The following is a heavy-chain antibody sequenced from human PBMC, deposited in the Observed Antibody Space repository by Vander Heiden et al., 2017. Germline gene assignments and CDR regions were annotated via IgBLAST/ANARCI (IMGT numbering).Heavy chain of an antibody. V-gene: IGHV3-21*01. CDR1: GFTFSSYS. Sequence: EVQLVESGGGLVKPGGSLRLSCAASGFTFSSYSMNWVRQAPGKGLEWVSSISSSSSYIYYADSVKGRFTISRDNAKNSLYLQMNSLRAEDTAVYYCARDPLGYNWFDPWGQGTLVTVSS. D-gene: IGHD3-22*01. CDR3: ARDPLGYNWFDP. J-gene: IGHJ5*02. CDR2: ISSSSSYI.